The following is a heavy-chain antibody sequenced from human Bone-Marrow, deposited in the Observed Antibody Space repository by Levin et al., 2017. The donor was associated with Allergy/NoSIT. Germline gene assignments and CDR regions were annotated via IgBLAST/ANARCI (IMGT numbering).Heavy chain of an antibody. CDR3: ATMYCGSGTCYSGGLY. CDR1: GGNLNNYA. V-gene: IGHV1-69*06. D-gene: IGHD2-15*01. Sequence: SVKVSCKTSGGNLNNYAINWVRQAPGQGLECLGGIVPISRTITYAQKFQDRLTITADTPTNTAYMELSSLTSEDTAVYYCATMYCGSGTCYSGGLYWGQGTLVTVSS. J-gene: IGHJ4*02. CDR2: IVPISRTI.